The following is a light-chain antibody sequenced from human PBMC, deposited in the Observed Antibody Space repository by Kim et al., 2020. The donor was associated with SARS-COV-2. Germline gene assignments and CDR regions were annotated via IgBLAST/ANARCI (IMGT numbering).Light chain of an antibody. CDR3: ATWDDGLNAQV. CDR1: SSNIGSKT. J-gene: IGLJ3*02. CDR2: GTN. Sequence: GQRVTIACSGSSSNIGSKTVSWYQQFPGTAPKLLIYGTNQRPSGVSDRFSGSKSGPSASLAISGLQSEDEADYYCATWDDGLNAQVFGGGTQLTVL. V-gene: IGLV1-44*01.